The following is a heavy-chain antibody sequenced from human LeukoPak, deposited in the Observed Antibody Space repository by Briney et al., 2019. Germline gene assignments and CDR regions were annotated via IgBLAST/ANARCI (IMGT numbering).Heavy chain of an antibody. D-gene: IGHD6-13*01. CDR1: GFTFEDYA. CDR3: ARALGSLYYFDY. CDR2: ISGDGGST. Sequence: GGSLRLSCAASGFTFEDYAMHWVRQAPGKGLEWVSLISGDGGSTYYTDSVKGRFTISRDNSKNSLYLQMNSLRAEDTAVYYCARALGSLYYFDYWGQGTLVTVSS. V-gene: IGHV3-43*02. J-gene: IGHJ4*02.